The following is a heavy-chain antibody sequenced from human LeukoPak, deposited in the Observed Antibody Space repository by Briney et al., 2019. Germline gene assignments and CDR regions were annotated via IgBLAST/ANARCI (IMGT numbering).Heavy chain of an antibody. J-gene: IGHJ5*02. CDR1: GGSISSYY. Sequence: PSETLSLTCTVSGGSISSYYWSWIRQPPGKGLEWIGYIYYSGSTNYNPSLKSRVTISVDTSKNQFSLKLSSVTAADTAVYYCARDHYLDPVAGTSAGWFDPWGQGTLVTVSS. D-gene: IGHD6-19*01. CDR3: ARDHYLDPVAGTSAGWFDP. V-gene: IGHV4-59*01. CDR2: IYYSGST.